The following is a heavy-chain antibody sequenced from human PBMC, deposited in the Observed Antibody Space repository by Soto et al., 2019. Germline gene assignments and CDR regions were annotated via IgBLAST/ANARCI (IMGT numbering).Heavy chain of an antibody. CDR2: IYSSGNT. CDR3: VRDVESPGISGSWGAFDI. Sequence: QVQLQESGPGLVKPSETLSLICTVSGGSIRNYFWTWIRQPAGKGLEWIARIYSSGNTVYNASLKIRVTMSIDMSKNQFSLKLSSMTAADTAVYYCVRDVESPGISGSWGAFDIWGQGTVVTVSS. CDR1: GGSIRNYF. V-gene: IGHV4-4*07. D-gene: IGHD1-20*01. J-gene: IGHJ3*02.